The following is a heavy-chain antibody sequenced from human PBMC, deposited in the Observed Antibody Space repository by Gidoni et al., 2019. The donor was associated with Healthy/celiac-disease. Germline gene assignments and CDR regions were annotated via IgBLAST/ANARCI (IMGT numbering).Heavy chain of an antibody. V-gene: IGHV6-1*01. Sequence: QVQLQQSGPGLVKPSQTLSLTCAISGDSVSSNSAAWNWNRQSPSRGLEWLGRTYYRSKWYNDYAVSVKSRITINPDTSKNQFSLQLNSVTPEDTAVYYCARDLNYYGSGSYNYYYYGMDVWGQGTTVTVSS. J-gene: IGHJ6*02. CDR3: ARDLNYYGSGSYNYYYYGMDV. CDR2: TYYRSKWYN. D-gene: IGHD3-10*01. CDR1: GDSVSSNSAA.